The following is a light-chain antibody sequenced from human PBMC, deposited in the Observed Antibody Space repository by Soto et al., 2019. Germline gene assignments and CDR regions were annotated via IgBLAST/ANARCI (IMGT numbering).Light chain of an antibody. Sequence: EIVLTQSPGTLSVSPGERATLSCRASQTISSKYLAWYQHKPGQAPSLLIYGTSSRATGIPDRFSGSGSGTDFTLTISRLEPEDSAIYYCQQYGSWTFGQGTKVEIK. CDR3: QQYGSWT. V-gene: IGKV3-20*01. J-gene: IGKJ1*01. CDR2: GTS. CDR1: QTISSKY.